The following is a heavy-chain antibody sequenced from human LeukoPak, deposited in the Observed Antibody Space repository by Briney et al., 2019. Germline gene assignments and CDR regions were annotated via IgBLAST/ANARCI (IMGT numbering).Heavy chain of an antibody. CDR1: GYTFTGYY. Sequence: GASVKVSCKASGYTFTGYYMHWVRQAPGQGLEWMGWINPNSGGTNYAQKFQGRVTMTRDTSISTAYMELSRLRSDDTAVYYCAREALSYGSGSQGVDYCGEGTLVTVSS. J-gene: IGHJ4*02. CDR2: INPNSGGT. CDR3: AREALSYGSGSQGVDY. V-gene: IGHV1-2*02. D-gene: IGHD3-10*01.